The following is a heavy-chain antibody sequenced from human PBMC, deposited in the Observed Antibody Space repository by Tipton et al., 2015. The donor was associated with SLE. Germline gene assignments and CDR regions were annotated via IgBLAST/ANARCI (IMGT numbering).Heavy chain of an antibody. CDR2: IYYSGST. J-gene: IGHJ2*01. CDR3: ARAQHDRATVYWYFDL. CDR1: GGSISSGSYY. Sequence: TLSLTCTVSGGSISSGSYYWSWIRQPAGKGLEWIGYIYYSGSTYYNPSLKSRVTISVDKSRNQFSLKLSSVTAADTAAYYCARAQHDRATVYWYFDLWGRGTLVTVSS. D-gene: IGHD4-17*01. V-gene: IGHV4-61*10.